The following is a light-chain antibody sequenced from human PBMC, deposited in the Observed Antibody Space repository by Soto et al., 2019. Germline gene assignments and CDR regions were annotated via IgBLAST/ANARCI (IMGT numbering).Light chain of an antibody. V-gene: IGKV3-15*01. J-gene: IGKJ2*01. CDR1: QTISTN. CDR3: QQYNKWPPYT. CDR2: GAS. Sequence: EIVMTQSPATLSVSPGERATLSCRASQTISTNLAWYQQKPGQAPRLLIHGASTRATGIPARFSGGGSVTEFTLTISSLQSEDFAVYFCQQYNKWPPYTFGQGTKLEIK.